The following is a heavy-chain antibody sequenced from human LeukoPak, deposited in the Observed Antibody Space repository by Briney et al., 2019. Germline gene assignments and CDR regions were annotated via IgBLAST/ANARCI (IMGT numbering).Heavy chain of an antibody. CDR3: AKEIAAVGKGVFAH. CDR1: EFTFRSYA. J-gene: IGHJ4*02. V-gene: IGHV3-23*01. D-gene: IGHD6-13*01. CDR2: ITGSGDGT. Sequence: GGSLRLSCAAPEFTFRSYAMSWVRQAPGEGLEWVSAITGSGDGTIYADSVKGRFTISRDNSRNTLYLQMSSLRAEDTAVYYCAKEIAAVGKGVFAHWGQGTLVTVSS.